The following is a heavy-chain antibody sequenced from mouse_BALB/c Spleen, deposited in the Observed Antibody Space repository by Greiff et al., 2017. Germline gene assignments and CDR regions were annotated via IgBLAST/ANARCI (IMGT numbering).Heavy chain of an antibody. J-gene: IGHJ4*01. CDR3: ATTVGAMDY. CDR1: GFTFSSYA. D-gene: IGHD1-1*01. Sequence: EVHLVESGGGLVKPGGSLKLSYAASGFTFSSYAMSWVRQTPEKRLEWVASISSGGSTYYPDSVKGRFTISRDNARNILYLQMSSLRSEDTAMYYCATTVGAMDYWGQGTSVTVSS. V-gene: IGHV5-6-5*01. CDR2: ISSGGST.